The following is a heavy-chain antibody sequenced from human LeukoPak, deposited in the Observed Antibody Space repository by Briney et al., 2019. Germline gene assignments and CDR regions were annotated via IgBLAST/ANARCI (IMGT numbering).Heavy chain of an antibody. Sequence: GRSLRLSCAASGFTFSEYAMHWVRQAPGKGLEWVAVISYDGRQKYYGDSVKGRFTISRDNPKNTLYLQMNSLRDDDTAVYYCARVFLERLTSGYFDNWGREPWSPSPQ. J-gene: IGHJ4*02. CDR1: GFTFSEYA. CDR3: ARVFLERLTSGYFDN. D-gene: IGHD3-3*01. CDR2: ISYDGRQK. V-gene: IGHV3-30-3*01.